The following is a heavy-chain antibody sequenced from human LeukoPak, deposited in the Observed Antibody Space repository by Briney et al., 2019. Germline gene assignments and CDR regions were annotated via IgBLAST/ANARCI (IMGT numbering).Heavy chain of an antibody. CDR2: ISYDGSNK. D-gene: IGHD6-19*01. Sequence: GGSLRLSCAASGFTFSSYGMHWVRQAPGKGLEWVAVISYDGSNKYYADSVKGRFTISRDNSKNTLYLQMNSLRAEDTAVYYCAGGHSSGWEMYYFDYWGQGTLVTVSS. CDR3: AGGHSSGWEMYYFDY. J-gene: IGHJ4*02. CDR1: GFTFSSYG. V-gene: IGHV3-30*03.